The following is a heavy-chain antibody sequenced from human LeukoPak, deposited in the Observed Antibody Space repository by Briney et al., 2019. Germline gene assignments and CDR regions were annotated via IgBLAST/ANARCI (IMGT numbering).Heavy chain of an antibody. CDR2: ISYDGSNK. CDR3: ARASIAVADLDY. Sequence: GGSLRLSCAASGFTFSSYGMHWVRQAPGKGLEWVAVISYDGSNKYYADSVKGRFTISRDNAKNTLYLQMNSLRAEDTAVYYCARASIAVADLDYWGQGTLVTVSS. D-gene: IGHD6-19*01. J-gene: IGHJ4*02. CDR1: GFTFSSYG. V-gene: IGHV3-30*03.